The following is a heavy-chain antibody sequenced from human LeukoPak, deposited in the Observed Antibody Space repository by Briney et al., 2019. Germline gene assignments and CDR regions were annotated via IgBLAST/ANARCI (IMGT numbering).Heavy chain of an antibody. CDR3: ARDPGDYLIDY. Sequence: ASVKVSYKASGGTFSSYAISWVRQAPGQGLEWMGRIIPILGIANYAQKFQGRVTITADKSTSTAYMELSSLRSEDTAVYYCARDPGDYLIDYWGQGTLVTVSS. J-gene: IGHJ4*02. CDR2: IIPILGIA. D-gene: IGHD4-17*01. V-gene: IGHV1-69*04. CDR1: GGTFSSYA.